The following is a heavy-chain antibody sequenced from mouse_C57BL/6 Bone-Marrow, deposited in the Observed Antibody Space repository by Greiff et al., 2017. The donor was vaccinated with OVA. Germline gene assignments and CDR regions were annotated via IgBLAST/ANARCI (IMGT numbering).Heavy chain of an antibody. V-gene: IGHV1-72*01. D-gene: IGHD1-1*01. J-gene: IGHJ4*01. CDR1: GYTFTSYW. Sequence: QVQLQQSGAELVKPGASVKLSCKASGYTFTSYWMHWVKQRPGRGLEWIGRIDPSSGCTKYNEKFKGQATLTVDKPTSTAYMQLCSLTSEDSAVYYCARGGITTVVASYYAMDDWGKGTSVTVSS. CDR2: IDPSSGCT. CDR3: ARGGITTVVASYYAMDD.